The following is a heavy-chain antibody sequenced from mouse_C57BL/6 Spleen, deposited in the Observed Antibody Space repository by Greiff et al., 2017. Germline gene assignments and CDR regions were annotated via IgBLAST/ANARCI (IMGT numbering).Heavy chain of an antibody. CDR2: IDPENGDT. CDR3: TGPAWFAY. J-gene: IGHJ3*01. V-gene: IGHV14-4*01. CDR1: GFNIKDDY. Sequence: EVKLQESGAELVRPGASVKLSCTASGFNIKDDYTHWVKQRPEQGLEWIGWIDPENGDTEYASKFQGKATITADTSSNTAYLQLSSLTSEDTAVYYCTGPAWFAYWGQGTLVTVSA.